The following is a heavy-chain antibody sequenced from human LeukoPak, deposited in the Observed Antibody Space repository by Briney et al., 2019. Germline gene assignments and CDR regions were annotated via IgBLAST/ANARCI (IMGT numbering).Heavy chain of an antibody. J-gene: IGHJ6*03. V-gene: IGHV3-53*01. D-gene: IGHD3-22*01. CDR1: GFTVSSNY. CDR2: IYSGGST. CDR3: ARDKAYYDSSGYYYPGYYYYYMDV. Sequence: TGGSLRLSCAASGFTVSSNYMSWVRQAPGKELEWVSVIYSGGSTYYADSVKGRFTISRDNSKNTLYLQMNSLRAEDTAVYYCARDKAYYDSSGYYYPGYYYYYMDVWGKGTTVTVSS.